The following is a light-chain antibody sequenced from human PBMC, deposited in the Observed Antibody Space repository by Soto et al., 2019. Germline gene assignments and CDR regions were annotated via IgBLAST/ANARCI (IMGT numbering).Light chain of an antibody. Sequence: PGERATLSCRASQSVSSSYVAWYQQKRGQAPRLLMYGASSRATGIPDRFSGSGSGTDFTLTISRLEPEDFVLYYCQHFRAFGQGPRLEIK. V-gene: IGKV3-20*01. CDR3: QHFRA. CDR1: QSVSSSY. J-gene: IGKJ5*01. CDR2: GAS.